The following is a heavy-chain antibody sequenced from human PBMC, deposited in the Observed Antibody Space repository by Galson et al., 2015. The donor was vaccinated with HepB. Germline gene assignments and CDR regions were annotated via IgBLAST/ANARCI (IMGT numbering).Heavy chain of an antibody. V-gene: IGHV1-2*02. CDR3: ARDLGAYDFFDY. Sequence: SVKVSCKASGYTFTGYYMHWVRQAPGQGLEWMGWINPNSGGTNYAQKFQGRVTMTRDTSISTAYMELSRLRSDDTAVYYCARDLGAYDFFDYWGQGTLVTVSS. CDR1: GYTFTGYY. J-gene: IGHJ4*02. CDR2: INPNSGGT. D-gene: IGHD3-16*01.